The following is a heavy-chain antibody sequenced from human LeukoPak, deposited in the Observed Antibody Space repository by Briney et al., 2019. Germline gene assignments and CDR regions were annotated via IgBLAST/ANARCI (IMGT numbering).Heavy chain of an antibody. CDR2: IKQDGSEK. CDR3: AREHSYGYVEDTLDY. Sequence: GGSLRLSCAASGITFSNYWMSWVRQAPGKGLEWVANIKQDGSEKYYVDSVKGRFTISRDNAKNSLYLQMNSLRAEDTAVYYCAREHSYGYVEDTLDYWGQGTLVTVSS. D-gene: IGHD5-18*01. J-gene: IGHJ4*02. V-gene: IGHV3-7*01. CDR1: GITFSNYW.